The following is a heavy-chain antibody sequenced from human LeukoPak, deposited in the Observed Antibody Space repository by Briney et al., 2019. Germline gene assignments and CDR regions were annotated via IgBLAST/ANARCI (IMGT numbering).Heavy chain of an antibody. D-gene: IGHD3-16*01. V-gene: IGHV3-48*02. CDR1: GFTFNSYG. Sequence: PGGSLRLSCAASGFTFNSYGMHWVRQAPGKGLEWVSYISSRSSNIYYADSVKGRFTISRDNAKNSLYLQMNSLRDEDTAVYYCARIPGGYYYAMDVWGQGTTVTVSS. CDR2: ISSRSSNI. J-gene: IGHJ6*02. CDR3: ARIPGGYYYAMDV.